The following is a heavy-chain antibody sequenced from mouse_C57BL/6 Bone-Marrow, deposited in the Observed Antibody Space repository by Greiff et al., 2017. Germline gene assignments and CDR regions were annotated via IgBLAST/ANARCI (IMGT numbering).Heavy chain of an antibody. CDR2: INPNNGGT. CDR1: GYTFTDYY. V-gene: IGHV1-26*01. D-gene: IGHD1-1*01. CDR3: ARDYYGSSDY. J-gene: IGHJ2*01. Sequence: EVQLQQSGPELVKPGASVKISCKASGYTFTDYYMNWVQQSHGKSLEWIGDINPNNGGTSYNQKFKGKATLTVDKSSSTAYMELRSLTSEDSAVYYCARDYYGSSDYWGQGTTLTVSS.